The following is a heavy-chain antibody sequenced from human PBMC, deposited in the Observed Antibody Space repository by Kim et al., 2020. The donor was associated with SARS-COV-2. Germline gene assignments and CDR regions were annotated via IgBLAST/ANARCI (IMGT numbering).Heavy chain of an antibody. CDR2: INPSGGST. Sequence: ASVKVSCKASGYTFTSYYMHWVRQAPGQGLEWMGIINPSGGSTSYAQKFQGRVTMTRDTSTSTVYMELSSLRSEDTAVYYCARALEWYSSSWYGGLYFDYWGQGTLVTVSS. D-gene: IGHD6-13*01. V-gene: IGHV1-46*01. CDR3: ARALEWYSSSWYGGLYFDY. J-gene: IGHJ4*02. CDR1: GYTFTSYY.